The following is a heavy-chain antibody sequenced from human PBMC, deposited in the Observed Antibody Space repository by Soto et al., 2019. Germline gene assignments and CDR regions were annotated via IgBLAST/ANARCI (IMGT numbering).Heavy chain of an antibody. Sequence: EVQLVQSGGGLVQPGGSLRLSCAASGFTFTRYWMYWVRQAPGKWLEWVATINQDAREKSYVDSVKFRFPVSRDNAKNSMCVQMNSLRAADTAVYYCARAAESGYSQDWWGKGTLVTVSS. J-gene: IGHJ4*02. D-gene: IGHD5-12*01. CDR3: ARAAESGYSQDW. CDR1: GFTFTRYW. V-gene: IGHV3-7*01. CDR2: INQDAREK.